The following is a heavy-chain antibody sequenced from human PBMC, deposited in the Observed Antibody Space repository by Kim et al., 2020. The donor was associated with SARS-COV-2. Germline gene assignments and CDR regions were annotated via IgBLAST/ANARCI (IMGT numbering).Heavy chain of an antibody. V-gene: IGHV4-31*02. Sequence: TSRVTISVDTSKNQFSLKLSSVTAADTAVYYCASLYYYDSSGYYSYAYDIWGQGTMVTVSS. CDR3: ASLYYYDSSGYYSYAYDI. D-gene: IGHD3-22*01. J-gene: IGHJ3*02.